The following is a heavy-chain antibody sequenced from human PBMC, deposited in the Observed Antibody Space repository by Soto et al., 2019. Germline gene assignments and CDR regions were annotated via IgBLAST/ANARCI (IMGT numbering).Heavy chain of an antibody. D-gene: IGHD1-26*01. CDR1: GYTFTGYY. Sequence: AASVKVSCKASGYTFTGYYMHWVRQAPGQGLEWMGWLNPDSGATNYAQKFQGRVTMTRDTSITTAYMELSRLRSDDTAVYYCARGGSYYYGMDVSGQGTTVTVYS. V-gene: IGHV1-2*02. J-gene: IGHJ6*02. CDR3: ARGGSYYYGMDV. CDR2: LNPDSGAT.